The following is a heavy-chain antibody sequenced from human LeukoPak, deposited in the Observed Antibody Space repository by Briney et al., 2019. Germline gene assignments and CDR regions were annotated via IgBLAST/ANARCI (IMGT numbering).Heavy chain of an antibody. CDR2: IYYSGST. CDR1: GGSISSYY. D-gene: IGHD6-6*01. CDR3: ARGSIAAPNDY. J-gene: IGHJ4*02. V-gene: IGHV4-59*01. Sequence: PSETLSLTCTVSGGSISSYYWSWIRQPPGKGLEWIVYIYYSGSTNYNPSLKSRVTISVDTSKSQFSLKLSSVTAADTAVYFCARGSIAAPNDYWGQGTLVTVSS.